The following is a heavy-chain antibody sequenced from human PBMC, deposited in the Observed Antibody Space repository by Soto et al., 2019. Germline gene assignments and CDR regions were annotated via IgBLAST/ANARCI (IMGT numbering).Heavy chain of an antibody. CDR3: ARKVFGSTSRPDYWYFDL. J-gene: IGHJ2*01. D-gene: IGHD3-3*01. Sequence: EVQLLESGGGLVQPGGSLRLSCVGSGFTFISYAMNWVRQAPGKGLELVSGISGGGDRTFYADSVKGRFTISRDNSKNTVNLQMNSLRADDTAVYYCARKVFGSTSRPDYWYFDLWGRGTLVTVSS. CDR2: ISGGGDRT. CDR1: GFTFISYA. V-gene: IGHV3-23*01.